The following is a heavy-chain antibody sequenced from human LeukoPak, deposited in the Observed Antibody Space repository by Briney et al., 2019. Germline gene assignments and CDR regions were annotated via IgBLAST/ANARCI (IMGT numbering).Heavy chain of an antibody. D-gene: IGHD6-13*01. CDR3: ARAGIAAAGPPPYGMDV. J-gene: IGHJ6*02. Sequence: PSETLSLTCTVSGGSISSYYWIWIRQPPGKGLEWIGYIYYSGSTNYNPSLKSRVTISVDTSKNQFSLKLSSVTAADTAVYYCARAGIAAAGPPPYGMDVWGQGTTVTVSS. CDR2: IYYSGST. V-gene: IGHV4-59*01. CDR1: GGSISSYY.